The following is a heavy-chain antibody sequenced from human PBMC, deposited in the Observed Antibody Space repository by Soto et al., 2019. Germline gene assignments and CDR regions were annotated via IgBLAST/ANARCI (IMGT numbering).Heavy chain of an antibody. CDR1: GYSITNYW. CDR3: ARSDTSGWGESDY. Sequence: GEALKTCCKASGYSITNYWIGWVRQMPGKGLEWMGVIYPYDADTRYSPSFQGQVTMSADKSISTAYLRLSSLKAADTAMFYCARSDTSGWGESDYWGQGTLVTVSS. J-gene: IGHJ4*02. D-gene: IGHD6-19*01. V-gene: IGHV5-51*01. CDR2: IYPYDADT.